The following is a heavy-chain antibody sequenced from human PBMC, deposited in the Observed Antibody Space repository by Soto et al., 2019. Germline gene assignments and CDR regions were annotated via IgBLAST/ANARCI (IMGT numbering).Heavy chain of an antibody. CDR1: GFTFSSYE. D-gene: IGHD3-10*01. CDR3: ARDLKTYYYGSGSYYNLFDS. Sequence: GGSLRLSCAASGFTFSSYEMNWVRQAPGKGLEWVSYISSSGSTIYYADSVKGRFTISRDNAKNSLYLQMNSLRAEDTAVYYCARDLKTYYYGSGSYYNLFDSWGQGTLVTVSS. J-gene: IGHJ4*02. CDR2: ISSSGSTI. V-gene: IGHV3-48*03.